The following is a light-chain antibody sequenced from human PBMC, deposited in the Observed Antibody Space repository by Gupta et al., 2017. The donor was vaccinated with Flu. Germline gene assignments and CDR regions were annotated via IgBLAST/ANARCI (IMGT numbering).Light chain of an antibody. CDR2: AAS. V-gene: IGKV1-39*01. Sequence: PSSLSASVGDRLTITCRASESIGGYLNWYQQNPGHGLQLLVSAASTTEVGVPFRFSGSGTETAFTLTIRGPQHYDFSYCHCHHSYSTPDTFGQGTQVEIK. J-gene: IGKJ1*01. CDR1: ESIGGY. CDR3: HHSYSTPDT.